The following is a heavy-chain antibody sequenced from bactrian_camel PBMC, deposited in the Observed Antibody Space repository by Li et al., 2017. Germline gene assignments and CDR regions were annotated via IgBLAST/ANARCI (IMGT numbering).Heavy chain of an antibody. CDR1: GAASSTNC. CDR3: ALETTHYRCAFLRQTDFSY. D-gene: IGHD2*01. Sequence: HVQLVESGGGSVQAGESLRLAYLGSGAASSTNCVAWFRQSPGKEREGVASTYTGDGTTNYAASVKGRFTISQDNAKITVWLQMNSLKPEDSGMYYCALETTHYRCAFLRQTDFSYWGQGTQVTVS. V-gene: IGHV3S1*01. CDR2: TYTGDGTT. J-gene: IGHJ6*01.